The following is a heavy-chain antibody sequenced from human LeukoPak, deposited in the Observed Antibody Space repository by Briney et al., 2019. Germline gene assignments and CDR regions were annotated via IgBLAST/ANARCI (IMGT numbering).Heavy chain of an antibody. Sequence: GGSLRLSCAASGFTFSSYSMNWVRQAPGKGLEWVSTISGSGGSTNYAVSVKGRFTISRDNSKNTLYLQMNSLRAEDTAVYYCARDYSGSYWVPPSHWGQGALVTVSS. D-gene: IGHD1-26*01. CDR1: GFTFSSYS. V-gene: IGHV3-23*01. CDR3: ARDYSGSYWVPPSH. J-gene: IGHJ4*02. CDR2: ISGSGGST.